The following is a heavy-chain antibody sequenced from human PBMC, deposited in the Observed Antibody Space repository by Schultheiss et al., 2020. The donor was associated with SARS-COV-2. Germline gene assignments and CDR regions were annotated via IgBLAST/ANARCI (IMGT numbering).Heavy chain of an antibody. CDR3: AKRSSSWLNYYYYYMDV. V-gene: IGHV3-30*04. CDR1: GVTCSSYA. D-gene: IGHD6-13*01. J-gene: IGHJ6*03. Sequence: SLRLFCAAEGVTCSSYAMSWVRQAPGKGLEWVAVISYDGSNKYYADSVKGRFTISRDNSKNTLYLQMNSLRAEDTAVYYCAKRSSSWLNYYYYYMDVWGKGTTVTVSS. CDR2: ISYDGSNK.